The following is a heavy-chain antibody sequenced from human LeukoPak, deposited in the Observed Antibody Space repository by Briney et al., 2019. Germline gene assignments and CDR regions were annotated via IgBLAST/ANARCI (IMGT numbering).Heavy chain of an antibody. J-gene: IGHJ4*02. CDR1: GFTFSSYG. D-gene: IGHD6-13*01. CDR3: ARREGQQLDY. CDR2: IRYDGSNK. V-gene: IGHV3-30*02. Sequence: GGSLRLSCAASGFTFSSYGMHWVRQAPGKGLEWVAFIRYDGSNKYYADSVKGRFTISGDNSKNTLYLQMNSLRAEDTAVYYCARREGQQLDYWGQGTLVTVSS.